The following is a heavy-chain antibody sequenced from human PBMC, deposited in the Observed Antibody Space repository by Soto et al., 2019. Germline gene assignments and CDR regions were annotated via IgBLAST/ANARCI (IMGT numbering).Heavy chain of an antibody. CDR2: ISGSGGST. J-gene: IGHJ4*02. CDR3: AKIPYYDILTGYYTLDY. D-gene: IGHD3-9*01. Sequence: EVQLLESGGGLVQPGGSLRLSCAASGFTFSSYAMSWVRQAPGKGLEWVSAISGSGGSTYYADSVKGRFTISRDNSKNTLYLQMNSLRAEDTAVYYCAKIPYYDILTGYYTLDYWGQGTLVTVSS. CDR1: GFTFSSYA. V-gene: IGHV3-23*01.